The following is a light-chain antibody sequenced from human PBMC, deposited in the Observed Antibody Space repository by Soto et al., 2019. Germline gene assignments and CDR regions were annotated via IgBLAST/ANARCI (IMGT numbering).Light chain of an antibody. Sequence: QSALTQPRSVSGSPGQSVTMTCTATTSDVGGYNFVSCYQQHPGKVPKLMIYDVGIRPSGVPDLISGSKAGITASLTISGLQGEDEADYYCQSYDSSQSGNYVVGSGSKLT. CDR3: QSYDSSQSGNYV. CDR1: TSDVGGYNF. J-gene: IGLJ1*01. V-gene: IGLV2-11*01. CDR2: DVG.